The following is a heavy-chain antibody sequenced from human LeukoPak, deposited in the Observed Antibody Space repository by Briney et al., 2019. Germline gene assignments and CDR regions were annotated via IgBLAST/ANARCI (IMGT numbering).Heavy chain of an antibody. CDR1: GFNFGNHW. CDR2: IKEDGTLA. CDR3: LRDGYNQNRFDF. Sequence: GGSLRLSCAASGFNFGNHWMDWVRQAPGQGLEWVANIKEDGTLAYYADSVRGRFSISRDNTRNSLFLQMDGLRAEDTAVYFCLRDGYNQNRFDFWGQGTLIIVSS. J-gene: IGHJ4*02. V-gene: IGHV3-7*03. D-gene: IGHD1-14*01.